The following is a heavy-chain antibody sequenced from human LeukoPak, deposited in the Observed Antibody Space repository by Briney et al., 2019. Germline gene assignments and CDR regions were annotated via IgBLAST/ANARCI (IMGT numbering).Heavy chain of an antibody. CDR1: GVSISSYY. Sequence: SETLSLTCTVSGVSISSYYWSWLRQPPGKGLEWIGCIYYSGSTDYNPSLKSRVTISVDTSKNQFSLKLSSVTAADTAVYYCARGPNYPSPSPFDYRGQGTLVTVSS. CDR2: IYYSGST. D-gene: IGHD5-24*01. V-gene: IGHV4-59*08. CDR3: ARGPNYPSPSPFDY. J-gene: IGHJ4*02.